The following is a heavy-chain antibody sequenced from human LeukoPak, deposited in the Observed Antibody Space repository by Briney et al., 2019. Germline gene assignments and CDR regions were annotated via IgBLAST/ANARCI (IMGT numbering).Heavy chain of an antibody. CDR3: ARDSNYYGSGSMVMDV. V-gene: IGHV1-46*03. CDR2: INPSGGST. J-gene: IGHJ6*03. CDR1: GYTFADYF. Sequence: ASVKVSCKTSGYTFADYFIHWVRQAPGQGLEWMGIINPSGGSTSYAQKFQGRVTMTRDTSTSTVYMELSSLRSEDTAVYYCARDSNYYGSGSMVMDVWGKGTTVTVSS. D-gene: IGHD3-10*01.